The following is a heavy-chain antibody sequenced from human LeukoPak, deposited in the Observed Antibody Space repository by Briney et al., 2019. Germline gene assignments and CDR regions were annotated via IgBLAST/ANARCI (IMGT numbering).Heavy chain of an antibody. CDR1: GFTFSSYE. J-gene: IGHJ6*03. CDR2: ISSSGSTI. V-gene: IGHV3-48*03. CDR3: ARDTGGIAAAGTYYYYYMDV. Sequence: TGGSLRLSCAASGFTFSSYEMNWVRQAPGKGLEWVSYISSSGSTIYYADSVKGRFTISRDNAKNSLYLQMNSLRAEDTAVYYCARDTGGIAAAGTYYYYYMDVWGKGTTVTISS. D-gene: IGHD6-13*01.